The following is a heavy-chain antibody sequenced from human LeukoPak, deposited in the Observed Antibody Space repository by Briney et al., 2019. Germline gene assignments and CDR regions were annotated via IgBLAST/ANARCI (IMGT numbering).Heavy chain of an antibody. D-gene: IGHD3-22*01. CDR3: ARADSTLDWFDP. CDR1: GFTFSSYA. CDR2: ISSNGGST. J-gene: IGHJ5*02. Sequence: GGSLRLSCAASGFTFSSYAMHWVRQAPGKGLEYVSAISSNGGSTYYANSVKGRFTISRDNSKNTLYLQMNSLRAEDTAVYYCARADSTLDWFDPWGQGTLVTVSS. V-gene: IGHV3-64*01.